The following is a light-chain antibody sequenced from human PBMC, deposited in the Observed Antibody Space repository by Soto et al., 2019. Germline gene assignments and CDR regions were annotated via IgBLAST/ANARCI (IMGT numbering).Light chain of an antibody. Sequence: QSVLTQPPSASGTPGQRVTISCSGSTSNIGSNYVYWYQQLPGTAPKLLIYRNNQRPSGVPDRFSGDKSGTSASLAISGLRTEDEADYSCATWDDSLSGYIFGTGPKVTIL. CDR2: RNN. CDR3: ATWDDSLSGYI. V-gene: IGLV1-47*01. CDR1: TSNIGSNY. J-gene: IGLJ1*01.